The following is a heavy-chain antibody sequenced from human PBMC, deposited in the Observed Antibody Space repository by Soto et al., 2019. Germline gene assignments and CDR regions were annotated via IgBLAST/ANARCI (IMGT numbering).Heavy chain of an antibody. J-gene: IGHJ4*02. CDR2: ISGSGGST. Sequence: GGSLRLSCAASGFTFSSYAMSWVRQAPGKGLEWVSAISGSGGSTYYADSVKGRFTISRDNSKNTLYLQMNSLRAEDTAVYYCAKDPNYYGSGSYKDYWGQGTLVTVSS. D-gene: IGHD3-10*01. CDR3: AKDPNYYGSGSYKDY. V-gene: IGHV3-23*01. CDR1: GFTFSSYA.